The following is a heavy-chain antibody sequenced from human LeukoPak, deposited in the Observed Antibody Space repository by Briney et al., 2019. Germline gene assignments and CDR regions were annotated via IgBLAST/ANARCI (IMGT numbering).Heavy chain of an antibody. CDR2: ITSSGSTI. CDR3: ARHIEAATALHY. V-gene: IGHV3-11*01. J-gene: IGHJ4*02. D-gene: IGHD2-21*01. Sequence: GGSLRLSCAASGFTFSDYYMSWIRQAPGKGLEWISYITSSGSTIYYTDSVKGRFTVSRDNAKNSLYLQMNSLRAEATAVYFCARHIEAATALHYWGQGTLVTVSS. CDR1: GFTFSDYY.